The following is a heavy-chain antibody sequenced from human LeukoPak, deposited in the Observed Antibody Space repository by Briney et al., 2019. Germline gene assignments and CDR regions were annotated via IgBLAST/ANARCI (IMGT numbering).Heavy chain of an antibody. D-gene: IGHD5-24*01. J-gene: IGHJ4*02. Sequence: APVKVSCKASGGTFSSYAISWVRQAPGQGLEWMGRIIPIFGTGNYAQKFQGRVTITTDESTSTAYMELSSLRSEDTAVYYCARDRRDGYNYDGTLTQNWGQGTLVTVSS. V-gene: IGHV1-69*05. CDR1: GGTFSSYA. CDR3: ARDRRDGYNYDGTLTQN. CDR2: IIPIFGTG.